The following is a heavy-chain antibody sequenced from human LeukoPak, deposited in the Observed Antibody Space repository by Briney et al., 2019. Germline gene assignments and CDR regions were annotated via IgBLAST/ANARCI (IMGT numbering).Heavy chain of an antibody. CDR2: ISWNSGSI. CDR1: GFTFDDYA. CDR3: AAMQWLRPSRGWFDP. J-gene: IGHJ5*02. V-gene: IGHV3-9*01. D-gene: IGHD5-12*01. Sequence: GGSLRLSCAASGFTFDDYAMHWVRQAPGKGLEWVSGISWNSGSIGYADSVKGRFTISRDDAKNSLYLQVNSLRAEDTALYYCAAMQWLRPSRGWFDPWGQGTLVTVSS.